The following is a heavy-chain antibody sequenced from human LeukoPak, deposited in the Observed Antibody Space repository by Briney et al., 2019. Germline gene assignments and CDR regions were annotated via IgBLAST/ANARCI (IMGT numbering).Heavy chain of an antibody. CDR3: ARDGSWSSISYSDY. D-gene: IGHD2-2*01. J-gene: IGHJ4*02. CDR1: GYTFTGYY. CDR2: INPNSGDT. Sequence: GASVKVSCKASGYTFTGYYIHWVRQAPGQGLEWMGWINPNSGDTKCEQRFQGRVTMTRDTSISTAYMELTRLRSDDAAVYFCARDGSWSSISYSDYWGQGTLVTVSS. V-gene: IGHV1-2*02.